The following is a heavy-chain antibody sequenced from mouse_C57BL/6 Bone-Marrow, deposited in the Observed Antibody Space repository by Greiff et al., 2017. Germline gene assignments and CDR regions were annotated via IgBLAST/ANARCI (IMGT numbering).Heavy chain of an antibody. V-gene: IGHV1-22*01. Sequence: VQLKESGPELVKPGASVKMSCKASGYTFTDYNMHWVKQSHGKSLEWIGYINPNNGGTSYNQKFKGKATLTVNKSSSTAYMELRSLTSEDSAVYYCARGNYSNYWFAYWGQGTLVTVSA. CDR2: INPNNGGT. CDR1: GYTFTDYN. J-gene: IGHJ3*01. D-gene: IGHD2-5*01. CDR3: ARGNYSNYWFAY.